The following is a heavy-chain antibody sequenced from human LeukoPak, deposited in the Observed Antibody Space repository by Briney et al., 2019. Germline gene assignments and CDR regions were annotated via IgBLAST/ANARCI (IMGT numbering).Heavy chain of an antibody. D-gene: IGHD6-19*01. V-gene: IGHV4-4*07. CDR1: GGSISSYY. J-gene: IGHJ5*02. Sequence: PSETLSLTCTVSGGSISSYYWSWIRQPAGKGLEWIGRIYTSGSTNYNPSLKSRVTMSVDTSKNQFSLKLSSVTAADTAVYYCARDWSQWLVPRGLDPWGQGTLVTVSS. CDR3: ARDWSQWLVPRGLDP. CDR2: IYTSGST.